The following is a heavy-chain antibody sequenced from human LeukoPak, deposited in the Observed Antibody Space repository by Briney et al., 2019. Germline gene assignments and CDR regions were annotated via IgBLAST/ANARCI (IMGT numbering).Heavy chain of an antibody. V-gene: IGHV4-59*12. D-gene: IGHD3-16*01. CDR3: ARESFTARHTPYYYYYYMDV. Sequence: PSETLSLTCTVSGGSISSYYWSWIRQPPGKGLEWIGYIYYSGSTNYNPSLKSRVTISVDTSKNQFSLKLSSVTAADTAVYYCARESFTARHTPYYYYYYMDVWGKGTTVTVSS. J-gene: IGHJ6*03. CDR2: IYYSGST. CDR1: GGSISSYY.